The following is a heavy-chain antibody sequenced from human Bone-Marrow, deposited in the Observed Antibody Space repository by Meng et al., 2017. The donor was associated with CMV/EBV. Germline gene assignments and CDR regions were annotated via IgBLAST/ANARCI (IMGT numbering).Heavy chain of an antibody. J-gene: IGHJ6*02. Sequence: CAASGFNFSRYGMHWVRQAPGKGLEWVAVIWSDGSNEYYEDSVKGRFTISRENPKNMLYLQMNSLRSEDTAVYYCAREGGVGNGMDIWGQGTTVTVSS. V-gene: IGHV3-33*01. D-gene: IGHD1-26*01. CDR3: AREGGVGNGMDI. CDR1: GFNFSRYG. CDR2: IWSDGSNE.